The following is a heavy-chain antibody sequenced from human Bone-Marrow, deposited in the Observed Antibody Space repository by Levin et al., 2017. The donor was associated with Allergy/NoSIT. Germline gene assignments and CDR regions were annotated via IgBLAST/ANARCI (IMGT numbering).Heavy chain of an antibody. CDR3: AKDQTPPPYIHWYFGL. CDR1: GFTFSNYA. J-gene: IGHJ2*01. CDR2: ITGSDGRA. D-gene: IGHD4-23*01. V-gene: IGHV3-23*01. Sequence: LGESLKISCAASGFTFSNYAMSWVRQAPGKGLEWVSAITGSDGRAFYADSVKGRFTISRDNSRNTLWLQMSSLRAEDTAVYFCAKDQTPPPYIHWYFGLWGRGTLVTVSS.